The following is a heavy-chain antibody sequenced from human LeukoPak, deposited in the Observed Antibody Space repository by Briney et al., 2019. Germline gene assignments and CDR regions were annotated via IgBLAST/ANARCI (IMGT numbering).Heavy chain of an antibody. Sequence: KPSETLSLTCTVSGGSISSSSYYWGWIRQPPGKGLEWIGSIYYSGSTYYNPSLKSRVTISVDTSKNQFSLKLSSVTAADTAVYYCARIWAVAPGLIDYWGQGTLVTVSS. J-gene: IGHJ4*02. V-gene: IGHV4-39*01. CDR2: IYYSGST. D-gene: IGHD6-19*01. CDR1: GGSISSSSYY. CDR3: ARIWAVAPGLIDY.